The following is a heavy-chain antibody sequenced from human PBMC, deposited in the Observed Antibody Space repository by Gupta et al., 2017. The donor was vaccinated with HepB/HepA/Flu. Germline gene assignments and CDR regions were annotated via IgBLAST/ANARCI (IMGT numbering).Heavy chain of an antibody. CDR1: GFTFNNYW. J-gene: IGHJ5*02. Sequence: EVQLVESGGGLVQPGGSLRLSCAASGFTFNNYWMHWVSQAPGTGLEWVANINQDGSKMYYVGSVRGRFTISRDNANNSLFLQMNSLRAEDTAVYYCARDANYDSLSWFDPWGQGTLVTVSS. D-gene: IGHD3-9*01. CDR2: INQDGSKM. V-gene: IGHV3-7*01. CDR3: ARDANYDSLSWFDP.